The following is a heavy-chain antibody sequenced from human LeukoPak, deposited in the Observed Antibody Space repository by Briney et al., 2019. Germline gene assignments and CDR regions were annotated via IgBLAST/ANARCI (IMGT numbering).Heavy chain of an antibody. CDR2: IYYSGST. CDR3: ASWGSSGSLDY. Sequence: SETLSLTCTVSGGSISSYYWSWIRQPPGKGLEWIGYIYYSGSTNYNPSLKSRVTISVDTSKNQFSLKLSPVTAADTAVYYCASWGSSGSLDYWGQGTLVTVSS. CDR1: GGSISSYY. J-gene: IGHJ4*02. D-gene: IGHD6-19*01. V-gene: IGHV4-59*01.